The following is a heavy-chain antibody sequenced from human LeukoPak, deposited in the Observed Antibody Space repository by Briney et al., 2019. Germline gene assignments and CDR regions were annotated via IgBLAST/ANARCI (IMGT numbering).Heavy chain of an antibody. CDR2: ISSSSSYI. CDR3: ARPPQSYDFWGSYYYYYMDV. J-gene: IGHJ6*03. V-gene: IGHV3-21*01. D-gene: IGHD3-3*01. CDR1: GFTFSSYS. Sequence: PGGSLRLSCAASGFTFSSYSMNWVRQAPGKGLEWVSSISSSSSYIYYADSVKGRFTISRDNAKNSLYLQMNSLRAEDTAVYYCARPPQSYDFWGSYYYYYMDVWGKGTTVTVSS.